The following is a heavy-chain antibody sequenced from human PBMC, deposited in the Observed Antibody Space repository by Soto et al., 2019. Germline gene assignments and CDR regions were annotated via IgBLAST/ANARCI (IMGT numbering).Heavy chain of an antibody. V-gene: IGHV3-23*01. CDR1: GFTFSGYA. D-gene: IGHD3-10*01. CDR3: AKEPSVRGVIWHTPSRFDP. J-gene: IGHJ5*02. Sequence: GGSLRLSCAASGFTFSGYAMSWVRQAPGKGLEWVSAISGSGGSTYYADSVKGRFTISRDNSKNTLYLQMNSLRAEDTAVYYCAKEPSVRGVIWHTPSRFDPWGQGTLVTVSS. CDR2: ISGSGGST.